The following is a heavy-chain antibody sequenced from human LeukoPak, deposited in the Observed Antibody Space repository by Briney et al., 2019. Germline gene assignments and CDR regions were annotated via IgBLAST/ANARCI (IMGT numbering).Heavy chain of an antibody. Sequence: GGSLRLSCAASGFTFTNAWMSWVRQAPGKGLEWVSSISSSSSYIYYADSVKGRFTISRDNAKNSLYLQMNSLGAEDTAVYYCARDYCRSTTCRFDYWGQGTLVTVSS. V-gene: IGHV3-21*01. D-gene: IGHD2-2*01. J-gene: IGHJ4*02. CDR3: ARDYCRSTTCRFDY. CDR2: ISSSSSYI. CDR1: GFTFTNAW.